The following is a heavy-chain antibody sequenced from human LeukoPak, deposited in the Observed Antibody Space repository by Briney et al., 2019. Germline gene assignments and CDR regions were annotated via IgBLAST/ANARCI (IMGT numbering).Heavy chain of an antibody. Sequence: PGGSLRLSCATSGFIVSDNYMTWVRQAPGKGLEWVSVIYRGGSTYYAESVKGRFTISRDNSKHMVYLQMYSLRVEGTAVYYCARGGGYGSGNHYRGGAFDIWGQGTMVTVSS. CDR3: ARGGGYGSGNHYRGGAFDI. J-gene: IGHJ3*02. V-gene: IGHV3-53*01. CDR2: IYRGGST. D-gene: IGHD3-10*01. CDR1: GFIVSDNY.